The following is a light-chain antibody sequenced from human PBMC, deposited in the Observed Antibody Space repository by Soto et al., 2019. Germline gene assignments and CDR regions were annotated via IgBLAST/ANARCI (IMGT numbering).Light chain of an antibody. Sequence: QSALTQPASVSGSPGQSITISCTGTINDVGRYNHVSWYQQHPGKAPKVLICEVSKRPSGVSDRFSGSKSGNTASLTISGLQADDEADYYCCSYSGDSWVFGGGTQLTVL. J-gene: IGLJ2*01. V-gene: IGLV2-23*02. CDR1: INDVGRYNH. CDR3: CSYSGDSWV. CDR2: EVS.